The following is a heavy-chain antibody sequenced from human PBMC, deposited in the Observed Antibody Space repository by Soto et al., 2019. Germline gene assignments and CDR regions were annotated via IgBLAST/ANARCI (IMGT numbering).Heavy chain of an antibody. D-gene: IGHD6-13*01. J-gene: IGHJ4*02. Sequence: SVKVSCKASGGTFSSYAISWVRQAPGQGLEWMGGIIPIFGTANYAQKFQGRVTITADESTSTAYMELSSLRSEDTAVYYCARGNGIAAAGVYYFDYWGQGALVTVSS. V-gene: IGHV1-69*13. CDR3: ARGNGIAAAGVYYFDY. CDR2: IIPIFGTA. CDR1: GGTFSSYA.